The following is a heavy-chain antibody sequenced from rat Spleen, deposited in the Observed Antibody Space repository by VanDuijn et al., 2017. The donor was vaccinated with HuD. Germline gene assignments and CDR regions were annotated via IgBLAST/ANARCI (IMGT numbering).Heavy chain of an antibody. CDR1: GFSLSTYGMC. CDR3: ARSFQLHYGGYSPFAY. D-gene: IGHD1-11*01. V-gene: IGHV8-28*01. CDR2: IWWNDDK. Sequence: QVTLKESGPGILQPSQTLSLTCSFSGFSLSTYGMCVGWIRQSSGKGLEWLANIWWNDDKYYSPSLKNRLTISKDTSNNQAFLKITNMETADTATYYCARSFQLHYGGYSPFAYWGQGTLVTVSS. J-gene: IGHJ3*01.